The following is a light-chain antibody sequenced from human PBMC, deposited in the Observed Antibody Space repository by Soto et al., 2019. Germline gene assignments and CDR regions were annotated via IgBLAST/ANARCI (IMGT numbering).Light chain of an antibody. CDR1: SSDVGIYNL. CDR3: CAYAGSGPVV. CDR2: EAT. J-gene: IGLJ3*02. Sequence: QSALTQPASVSGSPEQSITISCTGTSSDVGIYNLVSWYQQHPGKAPKVMIYEATKRPSGVSNRFSGSKSGNTASLTISGLHAEDEADYYCCAYAGSGPVVFGGGTKVTVL. V-gene: IGLV2-23*02.